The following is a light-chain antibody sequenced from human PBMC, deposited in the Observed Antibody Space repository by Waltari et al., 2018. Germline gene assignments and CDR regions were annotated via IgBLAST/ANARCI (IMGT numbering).Light chain of an antibody. CDR3: SSYAGSNNVV. Sequence: QSALTQPPSAPGSPGQSVTIPCTGTRSDAGRYNQLSWYQQRPGRAPNLMIYEVSKRPSGVPARLSGSKAGNTASLTVSGLQAEDEADYYCSSYAGSNNVVFGGGTKLTVL. CDR1: RSDAGRYNQ. V-gene: IGLV2-8*01. CDR2: EVS. J-gene: IGLJ2*01.